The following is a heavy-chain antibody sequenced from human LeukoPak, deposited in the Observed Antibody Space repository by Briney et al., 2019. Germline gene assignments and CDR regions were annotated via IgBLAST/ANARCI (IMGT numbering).Heavy chain of an antibody. Sequence: SQTLSLTCTVYGASISSGGYYWSWVRQDPGKGLEWIGYIYYGGSTYYSPSLKSRITISVDTSKNQFSLELSSVTAADTAVYFCARADGGVRGYYFDYWGQGIMVTVSS. D-gene: IGHD3-10*01. CDR2: IYYGGST. CDR3: ARADGGVRGYYFDY. V-gene: IGHV4-31*03. CDR1: GASISSGGYY. J-gene: IGHJ4*02.